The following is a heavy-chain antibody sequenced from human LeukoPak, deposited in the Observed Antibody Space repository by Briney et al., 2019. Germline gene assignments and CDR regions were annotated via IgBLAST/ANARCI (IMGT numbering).Heavy chain of an antibody. J-gene: IGHJ4*02. CDR3: ARGVTIFGVVTHPYYFDY. V-gene: IGHV4-34*01. CDR1: GGSFSGYY. D-gene: IGHD3-3*01. Sequence: TSETLSLTCAVYGGSFSGYYWSWIRQPPGKGLEWIGEINHSGSTNYNPSLKSRVTISVYTSKNQFSLKLSSVTAADTAVYYCARGVTIFGVVTHPYYFDYWGQGTLVTVSS. CDR2: INHSGST.